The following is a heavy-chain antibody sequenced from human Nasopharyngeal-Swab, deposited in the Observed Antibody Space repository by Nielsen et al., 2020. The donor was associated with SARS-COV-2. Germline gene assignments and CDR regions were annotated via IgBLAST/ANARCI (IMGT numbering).Heavy chain of an antibody. CDR1: GFTFSSHG. CDR3: AKELGGTIFGVVIISDDAFDI. J-gene: IGHJ3*02. Sequence: GESLKISCAASGFTFSSHGMHWVRQAPGKGLEWVAVISYDGSNKYYADSVKGRFTISRDNSKNTLYLQMNSLRAEDTAVYYCAKELGGTIFGVVIISDDAFDIRGQGTMVTVSS. V-gene: IGHV3-30*18. CDR2: ISYDGSNK. D-gene: IGHD3-3*01.